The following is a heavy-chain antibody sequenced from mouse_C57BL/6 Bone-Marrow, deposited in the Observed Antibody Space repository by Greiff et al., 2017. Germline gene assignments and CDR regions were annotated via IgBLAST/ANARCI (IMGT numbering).Heavy chain of an antibody. Sequence: EVQLQQSGPELVKPGASVKVSCKASGYSFTDYNMNWVKQSNGKSLEWIGVINPNYGTTSYNQKFKGKATLTVDQSSSTAYMQLNSLTSEDSAVYYCARSHYGSSYGGFDYWGQGTTLTVSS. V-gene: IGHV1-39*01. J-gene: IGHJ2*01. CDR2: INPNYGTT. D-gene: IGHD1-1*01. CDR1: GYSFTDYN. CDR3: ARSHYGSSYGGFDY.